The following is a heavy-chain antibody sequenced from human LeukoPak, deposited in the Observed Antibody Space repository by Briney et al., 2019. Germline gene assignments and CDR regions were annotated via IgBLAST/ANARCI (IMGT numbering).Heavy chain of an antibody. CDR2: IIPIFGTA. Sequence: SVKVSCKASGGTFSSYAISWVRQAPGQGLEWMGRIIPIFGTANYAQKFQGRVTITTDESTSTAYMELSSLRSEDTAVYYCARASVLMGATMPVYFDYWGQGTLVTVSS. D-gene: IGHD1-26*01. CDR3: ARASVLMGATMPVYFDY. V-gene: IGHV1-69*05. CDR1: GGTFSSYA. J-gene: IGHJ4*02.